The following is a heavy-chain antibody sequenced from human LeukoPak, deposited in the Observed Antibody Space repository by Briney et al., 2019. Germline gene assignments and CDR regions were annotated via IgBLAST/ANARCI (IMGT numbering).Heavy chain of an antibody. D-gene: IGHD3-10*01. V-gene: IGHV1-24*01. J-gene: IGHJ4*02. Sequence: ASVKVSCKVSGYTLTELSMHWVRQAPGKGLEWMGGFGPEDGETIYAQKFQGRVTMTEDTSTDTAYMELSSLRSEDTAVYYCATVYGSGTPLGLSMDYWGQGTLVTVSS. CDR2: FGPEDGET. CDR3: ATVYGSGTPLGLSMDY. CDR1: GYTLTELS.